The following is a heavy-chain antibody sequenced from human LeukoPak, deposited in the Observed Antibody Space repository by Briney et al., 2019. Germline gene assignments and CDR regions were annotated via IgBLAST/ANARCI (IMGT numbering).Heavy chain of an antibody. Sequence: ASVKVSCKASGYTFTGYYMHWVRQAPGQGLEWMGWINPNSGGTNYAQKFQGRVTMTRDTSISTAYMELSRLRSDDTAVYYCVRDRSSGWPTWAFDIWGQGTTVTVSS. CDR1: GYTFTGYY. CDR3: VRDRSSGWPTWAFDI. V-gene: IGHV1-2*02. J-gene: IGHJ3*02. D-gene: IGHD6-19*01. CDR2: INPNSGGT.